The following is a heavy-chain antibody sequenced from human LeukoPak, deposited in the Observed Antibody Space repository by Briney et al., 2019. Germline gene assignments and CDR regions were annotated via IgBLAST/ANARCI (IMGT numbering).Heavy chain of an antibody. CDR3: ARGDSGGSGSYYPFTPFDY. Sequence: PGGSLRLTCAASGFTFSSYGMHWVRQAPGKGLEWVAVIWYDGSIKFYVDSVKGRFTISRDNSKNTLYLQMNSLRAEDTAVYYCARGDSGGSGSYYPFTPFDYWGQGTLVTVSS. CDR2: IWYDGSIK. D-gene: IGHD3-10*01. J-gene: IGHJ4*02. CDR1: GFTFSSYG. V-gene: IGHV3-33*01.